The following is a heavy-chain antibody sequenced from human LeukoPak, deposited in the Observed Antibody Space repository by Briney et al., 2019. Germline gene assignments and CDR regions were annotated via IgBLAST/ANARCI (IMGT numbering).Heavy chain of an antibody. Sequence: GGSLRLSCAASGFTFRTAWMYWVRQAPGKGLEWVGRIKSTADGATTDFGAPVKGRFTISRDDSKNTLFLQMNSLKIEDTDVYYCTTDVPYSYGAFDIWGQGTMVTVSS. CDR2: IKSTADGATT. J-gene: IGHJ3*02. D-gene: IGHD5-18*01. CDR1: GFTFRTAW. V-gene: IGHV3-15*01. CDR3: TTDVPYSYGAFDI.